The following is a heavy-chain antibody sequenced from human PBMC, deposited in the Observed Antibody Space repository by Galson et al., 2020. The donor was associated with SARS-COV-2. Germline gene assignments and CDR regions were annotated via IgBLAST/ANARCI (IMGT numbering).Heavy chain of an antibody. CDR3: ATSVRYQLLVIWWPFGC. CDR1: GYTLTELS. J-gene: IGHJ4*02. CDR2: FDPKDGET. V-gene: IGHV1-24*01. D-gene: IGHD2-2*01. Sequence: ASAKVSCKVSGYTLTELSMHWVRQPPGNGLEWMGGFDPKDGETIYAQKLQGRVTMTDDTSTDTAYMELSSLRSEDTAVYYCATSVRYQLLVIWWPFGCWGQGTLVTVSS.